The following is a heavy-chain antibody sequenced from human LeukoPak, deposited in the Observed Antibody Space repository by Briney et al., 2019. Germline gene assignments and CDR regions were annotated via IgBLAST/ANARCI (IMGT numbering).Heavy chain of an antibody. CDR3: AAQGGSGDLRY. V-gene: IGHV3-15*01. D-gene: IGHD4-17*01. CDR2: IKRIIAGGTT. CDR1: GFTFSNTW. J-gene: IGHJ4*02. Sequence: PGGSLRLSRAASGFTFSNTWMNWVRQAPGKGLEWVGRIKRIIAGGTTDYAAPVKGRFTVSRDDSINTLYLQMSSLKTEDTAVYYCAAQGGSGDLRYWGQGTLVTVSS.